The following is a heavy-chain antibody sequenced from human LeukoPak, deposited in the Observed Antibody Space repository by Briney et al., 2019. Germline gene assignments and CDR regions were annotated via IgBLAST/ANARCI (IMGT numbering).Heavy chain of an antibody. CDR2: IKQDGSEK. CDR3: ASSGWSDFDY. CDR1: GFTFSDYW. D-gene: IGHD6-19*01. J-gene: IGHJ4*02. V-gene: IGHV3-7*01. Sequence: GGSLRLSCAASGFTFSDYWMHWVRQGPGKGLEWVANIKQDGSEKYYVDSVKGRFTISRDNAKNSLYLQMNSLRAEDTAVYYCASSGWSDFDYWGQGTLVTVSS.